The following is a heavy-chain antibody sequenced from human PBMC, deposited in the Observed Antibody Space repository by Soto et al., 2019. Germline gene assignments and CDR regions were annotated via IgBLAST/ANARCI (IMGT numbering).Heavy chain of an antibody. CDR3: AKDRSDYLVGATDFDY. CDR2: ISYDGSNK. J-gene: IGHJ4*02. D-gene: IGHD1-26*01. Sequence: QVQLVESGGGVVQPGRSLRLSCAASGFTFSSYGMHWVRQAPGKGLEWVAVISYDGSNKYYADSVTGRFTISRDNSKNTLYLQMNSLRAEDTAVYYCAKDRSDYLVGATDFDYWGQGTLVTVSS. V-gene: IGHV3-30*18. CDR1: GFTFSSYG.